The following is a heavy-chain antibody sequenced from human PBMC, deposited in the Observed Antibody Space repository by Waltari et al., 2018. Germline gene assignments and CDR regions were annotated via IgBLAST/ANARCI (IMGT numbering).Heavy chain of an antibody. Sequence: EVQLVESRGGLVQPGGSLRLSCAASGFTFSRYWMHWVRQAPGKGLVWVSRINSEGSGTIYADSVKGRFTISRDNAKNTLYLQLNSLRVEDTAVYYCAREPSPDSSGYFYYYMDVWGKGTTVTVSS. CDR2: INSEGSGT. CDR1: GFTFSRYW. D-gene: IGHD3-22*01. V-gene: IGHV3-74*01. CDR3: AREPSPDSSGYFYYYMDV. J-gene: IGHJ6*03.